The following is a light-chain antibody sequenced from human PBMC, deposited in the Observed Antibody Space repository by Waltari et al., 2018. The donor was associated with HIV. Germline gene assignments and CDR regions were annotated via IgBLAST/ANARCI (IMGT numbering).Light chain of an antibody. CDR2: AAS. J-gene: IGKJ4*01. V-gene: IGKV1-39*01. CDR3: QQSFSTPLT. Sequence: DIQMTQSPSSLSASVGDRVTITCRASHSISSSLNWYQQNPGKAPKLLIYAASTLQSGVPSRFSGSGSGTDFTFTISSLQPEDFATYYCQQSFSTPLTFGGGTKVEIK. CDR1: HSISSS.